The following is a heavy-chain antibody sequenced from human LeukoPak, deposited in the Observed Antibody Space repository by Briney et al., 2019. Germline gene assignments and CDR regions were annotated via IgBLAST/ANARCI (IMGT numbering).Heavy chain of an antibody. CDR2: IIPSFGTI. Sequence: SVKVSCKASGGTFSSYAISWVRQAPGQGLEWMGGIIPSFGTINYAQKFQGRVTITADESTSTAYMDLSSLRSEDTAVYYCARGPRKGWFGELSYYFESWGQGTQVTVSS. V-gene: IGHV1-69*13. CDR3: ARGPRKGWFGELSYYFES. D-gene: IGHD3-10*01. J-gene: IGHJ4*02. CDR1: GGTFSSYA.